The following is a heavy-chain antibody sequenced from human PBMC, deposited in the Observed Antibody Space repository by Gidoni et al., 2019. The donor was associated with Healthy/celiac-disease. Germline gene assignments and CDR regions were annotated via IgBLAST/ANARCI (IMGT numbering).Heavy chain of an antibody. J-gene: IGHJ4*02. CDR2: IYTSGST. V-gene: IGHV4-61*02. CDR1: VGSITSGSYY. CDR3: ARAHLYGFGPYYFDY. Sequence: QVQLQESGPGLVKPSQTLSLTCPVSVGSITSGSYYWSWIRQPAGKGLEWSGRIYTSGSTNYNPSLKSRVTMSVDTSKNQFSLKLSSVTAADTAVYYCARAHLYGFGPYYFDYWGQGTLVTVSS. D-gene: IGHD3-10*01.